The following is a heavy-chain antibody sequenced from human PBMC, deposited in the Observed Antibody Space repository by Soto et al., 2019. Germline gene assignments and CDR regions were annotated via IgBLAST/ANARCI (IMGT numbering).Heavy chain of an antibody. CDR3: ATSYSGYDYHYYYGMDV. CDR1: GFTFSDYY. J-gene: IGHJ6*02. Sequence: GGSLRLSCAASGFTFSDYYMSWIRQAPGKGLEWVSYISSSSSYTNYADSVKGRFTISRDNAKNPLYLQMNSLRAEDTAVYYCATSYSGYDYHYYYGMDVWGQGTTVTVSS. V-gene: IGHV3-11*06. D-gene: IGHD5-12*01. CDR2: ISSSSSYT.